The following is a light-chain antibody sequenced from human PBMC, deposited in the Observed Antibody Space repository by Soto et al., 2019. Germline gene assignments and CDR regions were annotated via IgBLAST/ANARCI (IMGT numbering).Light chain of an antibody. CDR3: SSYAGSNNFV. J-gene: IGLJ1*01. Sequence: QSVLTQPPSVSGAPGQRVTISCTGRSSNMGAGYDVHWYQQFPGAAPKLMIYEVSKRPSGVPDRFSGSKSGNTASLTVSGLQAEDEADYYCSSYAGSNNFVFGTGTKVTVL. CDR1: SSNMGAGYD. CDR2: EVS. V-gene: IGLV1-40*01.